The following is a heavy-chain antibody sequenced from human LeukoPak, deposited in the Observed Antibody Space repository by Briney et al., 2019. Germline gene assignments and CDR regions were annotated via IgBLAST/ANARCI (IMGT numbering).Heavy chain of an antibody. Sequence: SETLSLTCAVSGGSISSSSHYWGWIRQPPGKGLEWIGSIFYTGRTSYNPSLKSRVTISVDTSKNQFSLKLSSVTAADTAVYYCARRLRIQLWFDWFDPWGQGTLVTVSS. J-gene: IGHJ5*02. D-gene: IGHD5-18*01. V-gene: IGHV4-39*01. CDR1: GGSISSSSHY. CDR2: IFYTGRT. CDR3: ARRLRIQLWFDWFDP.